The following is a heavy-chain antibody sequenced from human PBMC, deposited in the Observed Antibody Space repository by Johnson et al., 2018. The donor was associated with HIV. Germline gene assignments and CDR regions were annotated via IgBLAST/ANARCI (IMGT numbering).Heavy chain of an antibody. V-gene: IGHV3-23*04. CDR1: GFTFSSYA. D-gene: IGHD6-13*01. Sequence: VQLVESGGGLIQPGGSLRLSCAASGFTFSSYAMSWVRQAPGKGLEWVSAISGSGGRTYYADSVKGRFTISRDNSKNTLYLQMNSLRAEDTAVYYCAKDPRSSSWYWYAFDSWGQGTMVTVSS. CDR3: AKDPRSSSWYWYAFDS. CDR2: ISGSGGRT. J-gene: IGHJ3*02.